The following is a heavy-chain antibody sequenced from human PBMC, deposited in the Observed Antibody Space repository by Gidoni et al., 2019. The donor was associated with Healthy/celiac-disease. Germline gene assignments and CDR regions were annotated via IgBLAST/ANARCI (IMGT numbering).Heavy chain of an antibody. V-gene: IGHV3-23*01. J-gene: IGHJ4*02. CDR2: ISGRGGST. D-gene: IGHD3-22*01. CDR3: AKDRGYYDSSAPDY. Sequence: EVQLLESGGGLVQPGGSLRLSCAASGFTFSSYAMCWVRQAPGKGLGGVSAISGRGGSTYYADSGKGRFTISRDNSKNTLYLQMNSLRAEDTAVYYCAKDRGYYDSSAPDYWGQGTLVTVSS. CDR1: GFTFSSYA.